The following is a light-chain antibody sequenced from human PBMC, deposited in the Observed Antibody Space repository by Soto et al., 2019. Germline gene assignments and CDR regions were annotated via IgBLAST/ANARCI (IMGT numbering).Light chain of an antibody. J-gene: IGKJ2*01. Sequence: EVILTQSPVTLSLSPGETATLTCRASRSVTTYVNWFRQRPGQAPRLLIFDASNRATGIPPRFTGRGSGTDFTLTIANLEPEESAVYYCHHYGGSQYTVGQGTKLEI. CDR3: HHYGGSQYT. CDR2: DAS. CDR1: RSVTTY. V-gene: IGKV3-11*01.